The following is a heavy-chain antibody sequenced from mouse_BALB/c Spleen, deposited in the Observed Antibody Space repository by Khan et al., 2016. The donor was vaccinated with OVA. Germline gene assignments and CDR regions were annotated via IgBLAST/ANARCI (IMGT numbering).Heavy chain of an antibody. Sequence: EVQLQESGPGLVKPSQSLSLTCTVTGYSITSAYAWNWIRQFPGNKLEWMGYISSSGSTNYDPALKSRISITRDTSKNQFFLQLNSVTTEDTATYYCARDGSRYSYAMDYWGQGTSVTVSS. CDR3: ARDGSRYSYAMDY. CDR2: ISSSGST. D-gene: IGHD2-3*01. J-gene: IGHJ4*01. CDR1: GYSITSAYA. V-gene: IGHV3-2*02.